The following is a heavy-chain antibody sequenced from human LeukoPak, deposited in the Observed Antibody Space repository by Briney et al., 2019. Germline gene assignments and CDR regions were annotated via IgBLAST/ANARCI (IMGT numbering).Heavy chain of an antibody. CDR2: ITSSSSYI. CDR3: ARDRGGWYRWFDP. J-gene: IGHJ5*02. D-gene: IGHD6-19*01. V-gene: IGHV3-21*01. CDR1: GFTFSSYN. Sequence: GGSLRLSCAASGFTFSSYNMNWVRQAPGKGLEWVSYITSSSSYIYYAGSVKGRFTISRDNAKNSLYLQMNSLRAEDTAVYYCARDRGGWYRWFDPWGQGTLVTVSS.